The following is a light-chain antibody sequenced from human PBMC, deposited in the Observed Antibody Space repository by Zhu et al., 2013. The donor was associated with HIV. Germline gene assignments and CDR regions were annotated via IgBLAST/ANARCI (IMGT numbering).Light chain of an antibody. V-gene: IGLV1-47*01. CDR2: RDD. CDR1: NSNIGNNY. J-gene: IGLJ2*01. CDR3: SSYTTSNSLV. Sequence: QSVLTQPPSASGTPGQRVTISCSGSNSNIGNNYVYWFQHLPGTTPKLLVDRDDQRPSGVPDRFSGSKSANTASLTISGLQAEDEADYYCSSYTTSNSLVFGGGTKLTVL.